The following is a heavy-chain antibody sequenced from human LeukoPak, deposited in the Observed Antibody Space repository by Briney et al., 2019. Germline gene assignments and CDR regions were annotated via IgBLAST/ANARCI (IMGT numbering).Heavy chain of an antibody. D-gene: IGHD3-10*01. CDR3: VKGSGTNDYGMDT. J-gene: IGHJ6*02. Sequence: PGGSLRLSCAASGFTFNRCGMRWVRQAPGKGLEWVAVIVYDGSHQYYTDSVKGRFTISRDNSKNTVFLQMDSLRAEDTGVYYCVKGSGTNDYGMDTWGQGTTVTVPS. CDR1: GFTFNRCG. CDR2: IVYDGSHQ. V-gene: IGHV3-30*18.